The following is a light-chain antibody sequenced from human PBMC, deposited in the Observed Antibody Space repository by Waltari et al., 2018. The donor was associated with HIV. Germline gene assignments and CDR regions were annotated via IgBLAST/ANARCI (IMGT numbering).Light chain of an antibody. CDR3: QSYDTRSSGFLV. CDR2: GNI. Sequence: QSVLTQPPSVSGAPGQTVTISCTGRSPHIGANYDVQWYQQLPGRAPKVLVYGNIYRPPGVPDRFSGSKSGTSASLAITGLQADDEGYYYCQSYDTRSSGFLVFGGGTKVTVL. J-gene: IGLJ3*02. CDR1: SPHIGANYD. V-gene: IGLV1-40*01.